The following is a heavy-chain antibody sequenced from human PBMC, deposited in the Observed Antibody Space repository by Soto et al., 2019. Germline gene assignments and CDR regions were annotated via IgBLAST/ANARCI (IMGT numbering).Heavy chain of an antibody. CDR1: GFTFSNYA. CDR3: ARGFSAGKGSPPDY. V-gene: IGHV3-23*01. CDR2: LNGSGGST. D-gene: IGHD3-10*01. Sequence: GGSLRLSCAASGFTFSNYAMTWVRLAPGKGLEWVSGLNGSGGSTSSADSVKGRFAISRDNSKNTLNLQMNSLRDGDTAVYYCARGFSAGKGSPPDYWGQGTLVTVSS. J-gene: IGHJ4*02.